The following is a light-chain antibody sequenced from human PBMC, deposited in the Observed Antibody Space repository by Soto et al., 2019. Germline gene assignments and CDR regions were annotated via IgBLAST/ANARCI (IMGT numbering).Light chain of an antibody. CDR3: GTWDNSLNAYV. J-gene: IGLJ1*01. Sequence: QSVVTQPPSMSAASGQKVTFSCSGSSSNIGNNYVSWYQQLPGAAPKLLIYDNDKRPSWTPDRISGSKSGTSATLVITGLQTGDEADYFCGTWDNSLNAYVFGSGTKVTVL. V-gene: IGLV1-51*01. CDR2: DND. CDR1: SSNIGNNY.